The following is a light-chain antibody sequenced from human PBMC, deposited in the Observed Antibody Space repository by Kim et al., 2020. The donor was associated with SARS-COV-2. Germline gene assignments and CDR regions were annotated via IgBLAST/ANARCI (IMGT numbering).Light chain of an antibody. J-gene: IGLJ3*02. V-gene: IGLV2-23*02. Sequence: LTRPASVSGSPGQSITISCTGTSSDVGSYNLVSWYQQHPGKAPKLMIYEVSKRPSGVSNRFSGSKSGNTASLTISGLQAEDEADYYCCSYAGSSTWVFGGGTQLTVL. CDR2: EVS. CDR1: SSDVGSYNL. CDR3: CSYAGSSTWV.